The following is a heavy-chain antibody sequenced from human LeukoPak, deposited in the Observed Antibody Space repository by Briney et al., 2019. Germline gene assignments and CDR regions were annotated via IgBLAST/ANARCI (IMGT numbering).Heavy chain of an antibody. V-gene: IGHV3-23*01. CDR1: GFTFSSYA. CDR2: ISGSGGST. Sequence: GGSLRLSRAASGFTFSSYAMSWVRQAPGKGLEWVSAISGSGGSTYYADSVKGRFTISRDNSKNTLYLQMNSLRAEDTAVYYCAKPGYYDILTGYPEYYFDYWGQGTLVTVSS. J-gene: IGHJ4*02. D-gene: IGHD3-9*01. CDR3: AKPGYYDILTGYPEYYFDY.